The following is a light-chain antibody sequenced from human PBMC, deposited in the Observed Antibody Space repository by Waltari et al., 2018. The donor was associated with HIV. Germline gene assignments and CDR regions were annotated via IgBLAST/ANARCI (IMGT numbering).Light chain of an antibody. CDR3: LQHKSYPLT. CDR2: GTS. CDR1: QDTSNN. V-gene: IGKV1-17*01. J-gene: IGKJ1*01. Sequence: DIQMTQFPSSLSASVGDRVAITCRASQDTSNNVGWFQQRPGEAPKRLIYGTSSLQSGVPSRFSGSGSGTEFTLTISSLQPEDFATYYCLQHKSYPLTFGQGTKVEVK.